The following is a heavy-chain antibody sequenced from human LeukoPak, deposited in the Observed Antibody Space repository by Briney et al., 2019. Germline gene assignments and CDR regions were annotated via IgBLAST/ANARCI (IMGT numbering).Heavy chain of an antibody. D-gene: IGHD3-22*01. V-gene: IGHV4-4*07. CDR3: ARGGYYYDSSGPYYFDY. Sequence: PSETLSLTCTVSGGSISSYYWSWLRQPAGKGLEWIGRIYTSGSTNYNPSLKSRVTMSVDTSKNQSSLKLSSVTAADTAVYYCARGGYYYDSSGPYYFDYWGQGTLVTVSS. CDR2: IYTSGST. CDR1: GGSISSYY. J-gene: IGHJ4*02.